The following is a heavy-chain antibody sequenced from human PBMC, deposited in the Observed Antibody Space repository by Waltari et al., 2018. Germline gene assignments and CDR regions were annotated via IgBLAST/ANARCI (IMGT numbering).Heavy chain of an antibody. CDR1: GGPFSTSA. D-gene: IGHD6-13*01. CDR3: ARDGAAALGYDY. CDR2: IIPIFGTA. J-gene: IGHJ4*02. Sequence: QVQLVQSGAEVKKPGSSVTVSCKASGGPFSTSAISWVRQAPGQGLEWMGGIIPIFGTANYAQKFQGRVTITTDESTSTAYMDLSSLRSEDTAVYYCARDGAAALGYDYWGQGTLVTVSS. V-gene: IGHV1-69*05.